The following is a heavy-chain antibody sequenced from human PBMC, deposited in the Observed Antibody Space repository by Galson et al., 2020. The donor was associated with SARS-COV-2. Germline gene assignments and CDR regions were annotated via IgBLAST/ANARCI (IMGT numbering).Heavy chain of an antibody. CDR1: GFTFSSYE. Sequence: GGSLRLSCAASGFTFSSYEMNWVRQAPGKGLEWVSYISSSGSTIYYADSVKGRFTISRDNAKNSLYLQMNSLRAEDTAVYYCARSEYDYIWGSYRPWDYWGQGTLVTVSS. D-gene: IGHD3-16*02. CDR3: ARSEYDYIWGSYRPWDY. CDR2: ISSSGSTI. J-gene: IGHJ4*02. V-gene: IGHV3-48*03.